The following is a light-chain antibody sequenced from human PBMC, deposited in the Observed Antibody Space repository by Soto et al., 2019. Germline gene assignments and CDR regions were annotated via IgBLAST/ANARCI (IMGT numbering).Light chain of an antibody. CDR1: SSDVGGYNY. CDR3: SSYTSSATYL. J-gene: IGLJ1*01. V-gene: IGLV2-14*03. Sequence: QSALTQPASVSGSPGQSITLSCTGTSSDVGGYNYVNWYQQDPGKAPKLLIFDVNNRPSGVSNRFSGSKSGNTASLTISELQPEDEADYFCSSYTSSATYLFGTGTKVTVL. CDR2: DVN.